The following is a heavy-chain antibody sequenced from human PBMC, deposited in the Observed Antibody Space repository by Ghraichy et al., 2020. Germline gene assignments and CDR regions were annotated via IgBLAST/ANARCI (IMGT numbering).Heavy chain of an antibody. J-gene: IGHJ4*02. CDR2: ISATVGNT. Sequence: GGSLRLSCAASGFTFRGHAMGWVRQAPGKGLEWVSGISATVGNTYYAGSVKGRFTISRDNSKNTLYLQMNSLRGEDTAVYYCAKVNQVDFWSGHPTTFDYWGQGTLVTVSS. CDR3: AKVNQVDFWSGHPTTFDY. CDR1: GFTFRGHA. D-gene: IGHD3-3*01. V-gene: IGHV3-23*01.